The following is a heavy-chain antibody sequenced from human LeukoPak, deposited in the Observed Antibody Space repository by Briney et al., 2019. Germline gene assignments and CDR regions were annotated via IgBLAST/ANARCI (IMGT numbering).Heavy chain of an antibody. D-gene: IGHD6-19*01. CDR3: ARGLPKQWLVPDD. J-gene: IGHJ4*02. Sequence: SETLSLTCTVSGGSISSYYWSWIRQPAGKGLEWIGRIYTSGSTNYNPSRTSRVTISVDTSTTQFSLKLSSVPAADTAVYFSARGLPKQWLVPDDWGQGTLVTVSS. V-gene: IGHV4-4*07. CDR1: GGSISSYY. CDR2: IYTSGST.